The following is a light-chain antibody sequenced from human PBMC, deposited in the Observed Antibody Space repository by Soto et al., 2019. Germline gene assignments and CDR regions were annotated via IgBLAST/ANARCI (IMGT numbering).Light chain of an antibody. CDR2: DVS. CDR3: CSYVGSYTLI. Sequence: QSALTQPRSVSGSHGQSVTISCTGTSTNVGSYNFVSWYQQHPGKAPKFMIYDVSRRPSGVPDRFSGSRSGNTASLTISGLQAEDEADYYCCSYVGSYTLIFGGGTKLTVL. J-gene: IGLJ2*01. CDR1: STNVGSYNF. V-gene: IGLV2-11*01.